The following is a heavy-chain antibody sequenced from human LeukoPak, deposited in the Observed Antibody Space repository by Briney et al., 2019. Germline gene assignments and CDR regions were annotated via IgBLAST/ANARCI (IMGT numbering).Heavy chain of an antibody. Sequence: PGGSLRLSCAASGFTFSSYSMNWVRQAPGKGLEWVSSISSSSSYIYYADSVKGRFTISRDNSKNTLYLQMNSLRAEDTAVYYCAKVRSSSWYVWFDPWGQGTLVTVSS. V-gene: IGHV3-21*01. CDR1: GFTFSSYS. J-gene: IGHJ5*02. D-gene: IGHD6-13*01. CDR2: ISSSSSYI. CDR3: AKVRSSSWYVWFDP.